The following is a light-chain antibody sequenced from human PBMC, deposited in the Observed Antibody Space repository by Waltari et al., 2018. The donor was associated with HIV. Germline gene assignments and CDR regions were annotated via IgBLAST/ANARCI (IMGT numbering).Light chain of an antibody. J-gene: IGLJ2*01. CDR1: SSNIGTNP. CDR3: AAWDDSLSGVV. Sequence: QSVMTQPPSASGTPGQSVTISCSGSSSNIGTNPVNWYQQLPGTAPKLLIYTNKHGPSGVLDRFSGSRSGTSASLAISGLQAEDEADYYCAAWDDSLSGVVFGGGTKLTVL. CDR2: TNK. V-gene: IGLV1-44*01.